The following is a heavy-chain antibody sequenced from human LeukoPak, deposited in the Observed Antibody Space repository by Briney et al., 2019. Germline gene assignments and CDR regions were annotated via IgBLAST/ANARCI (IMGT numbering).Heavy chain of an antibody. Sequence: PGGSLRLSCVAPGFTFITYSLNSVCQAPGKGLEWVSSISSSSSFMYYADSVKGRFTISRDNDKNALYLLMSSLRAEETAYYYCVRVHHSLGKTYFDYWGQGTLVTVSS. CDR2: ISSSSSFM. CDR3: VRVHHSLGKTYFDY. V-gene: IGHV3-21*01. D-gene: IGHD2-21*01. J-gene: IGHJ4*02. CDR1: GFTFITYS.